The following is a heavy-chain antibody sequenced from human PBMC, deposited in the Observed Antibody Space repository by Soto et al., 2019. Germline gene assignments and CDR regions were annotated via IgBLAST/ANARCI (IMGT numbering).Heavy chain of an antibody. CDR2: IYYSGST. CDR1: GGSISSSSYF. Sequence: QLQLQESGPGLVKPSETLSLTCSVSGGSISSSSYFWGWIRQPPGKGLEWIGCIYYSGSTYYNPSLKSPVTASVDTSKNQFSLKLSSVTAADTAVYYCARHPSDFWFDPWGQGTLVTVSS. CDR3: ARHPSDFWFDP. J-gene: IGHJ5*02. D-gene: IGHD2-21*02. V-gene: IGHV4-39*01.